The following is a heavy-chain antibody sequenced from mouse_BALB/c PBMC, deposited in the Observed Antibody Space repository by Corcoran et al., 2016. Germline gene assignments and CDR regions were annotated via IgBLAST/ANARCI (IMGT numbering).Heavy chain of an antibody. CDR2: INTYTGEP. Sequence: QIQLVQSGPELKKPGETVKISCKASGYTFTNYGMNWVKQAPGKGLKWMGWINTYTGEPTYADDFKGRFAFSLDTSASTAYLQINNLKNEDTATYFCARYYDYDGVYAMDYWGQGTSVTVSS. D-gene: IGHD2-4*01. CDR3: ARYYDYDGVYAMDY. CDR1: GYTFTNYG. J-gene: IGHJ4*01. V-gene: IGHV9-3-1*01.